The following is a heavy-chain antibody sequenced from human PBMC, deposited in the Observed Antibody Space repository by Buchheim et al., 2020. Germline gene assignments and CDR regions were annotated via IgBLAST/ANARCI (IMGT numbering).Heavy chain of an antibody. CDR3: ASDLDSSGSDAFDI. CDR2: IWYDGSKK. V-gene: IGHV3-33*01. Sequence: QVQLVESGGGVVQPGRSLRLSCAASGFTFSSYGMHWVRQAPGKGLEWVAVIWYDGSKKYYADSEKGRFTISRDNSKNTLYLQMNSLRAEDTAVYYCASDLDSSGSDAFDIWGQGT. D-gene: IGHD3-22*01. J-gene: IGHJ3*02. CDR1: GFTFSSYG.